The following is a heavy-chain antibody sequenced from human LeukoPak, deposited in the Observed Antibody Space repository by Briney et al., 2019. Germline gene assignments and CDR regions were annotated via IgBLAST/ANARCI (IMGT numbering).Heavy chain of an antibody. V-gene: IGHV3-43*02. J-gene: IGHJ6*02. Sequence: GGSLRLSCAASGFTSDDYAMHWVRQAPGKGLEWVSLISGDGGSTYYADSVKGRFTISRDNSKNSLYLQMNSLRTEDTALYYCAKDLYCTNGVCPSYYYGMDVWGQGTTVTVSS. CDR3: AKDLYCTNGVCPSYYYGMDV. D-gene: IGHD2-8*01. CDR2: ISGDGGST. CDR1: GFTSDDYA.